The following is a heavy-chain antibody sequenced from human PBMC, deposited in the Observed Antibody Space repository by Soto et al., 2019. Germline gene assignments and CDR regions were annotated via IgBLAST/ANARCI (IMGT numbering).Heavy chain of an antibody. CDR2: ISAFNGNT. CDR3: ARERGAAAGLHDAFDI. CDR1: GYSFTNYG. D-gene: IGHD6-13*01. Sequence: ASVKVSCKASGYSFTNYGITWVRQAPGQGLEWMGWISAFNGNTHYAQKLQGRVTMTTDASTSTAYMQLRSLRSDDTAVYYCARERGAAAGLHDAFDIWGQGTMVTVSS. J-gene: IGHJ3*02. V-gene: IGHV1-18*01.